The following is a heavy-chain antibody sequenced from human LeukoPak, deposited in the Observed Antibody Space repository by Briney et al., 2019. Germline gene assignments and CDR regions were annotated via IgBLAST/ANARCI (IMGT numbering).Heavy chain of an antibody. CDR3: ASHSVYYGSGGLDY. D-gene: IGHD3-10*01. V-gene: IGHV3-7*01. Sequence: GGSLRLSCAASGFTFSSYWMSWVRQAPGKGLEWVANIKQDGSEKYYVDSVKGRFTISRDNAKNSLYLQMNSLRAEDTAVYYCASHSVYYGSGGLDYWGQGTLVTVSS. CDR1: GFTFSSYW. J-gene: IGHJ4*02. CDR2: IKQDGSEK.